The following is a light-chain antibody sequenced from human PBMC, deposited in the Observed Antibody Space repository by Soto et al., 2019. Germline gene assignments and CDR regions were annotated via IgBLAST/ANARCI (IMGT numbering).Light chain of an antibody. Sequence: DIQLTQPPSFLSASVGDRVTITCRASQGISSYLAWYQQRPGKAPKLLIYAASTLQSGLPSRFSGSGSGTEFTLAISSLQPGDLATYYCQHFSSYPLTFGQGTRVESK. CDR3: QHFSSYPLT. J-gene: IGKJ5*01. CDR2: AAS. V-gene: IGKV1-9*01. CDR1: QGISSY.